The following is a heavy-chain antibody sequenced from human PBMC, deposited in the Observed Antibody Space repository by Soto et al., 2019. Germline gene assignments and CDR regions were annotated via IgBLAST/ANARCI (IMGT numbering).Heavy chain of an antibody. CDR2: ISAYNGNT. Sequence: ASVKVSCKASGYTFTSYGISWVRQAPGQGLEWMGWISAYNGNTNYAQKPQGRVTMTTDTSTSTAYMELRSLRSDDTAVYYCARDLDSSSPDGWFDPWGQGTLVTVSS. CDR3: ARDLDSSSPDGWFDP. CDR1: GYTFTSYG. J-gene: IGHJ5*02. V-gene: IGHV1-18*01. D-gene: IGHD6-6*01.